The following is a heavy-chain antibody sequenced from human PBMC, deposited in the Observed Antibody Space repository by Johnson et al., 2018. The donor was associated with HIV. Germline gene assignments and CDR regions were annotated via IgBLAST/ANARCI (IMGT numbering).Heavy chain of an antibody. CDR2: IWYDGSNK. D-gene: IGHD1-26*01. CDR1: GFTFSTYG. Sequence: QVQLVESGGGVVQPGRSLRLSCAASGFTFSTYGMHWVRQAPGKGLEWLAVIWYDGSNKYYADSVKGRFTISRDNSKFTLYLQMNSLRAEDTAVYYCATLSGSYYAFDIWGQGTMVTVYS. J-gene: IGHJ3*02. V-gene: IGHV3-33*01. CDR3: ATLSGSYYAFDI.